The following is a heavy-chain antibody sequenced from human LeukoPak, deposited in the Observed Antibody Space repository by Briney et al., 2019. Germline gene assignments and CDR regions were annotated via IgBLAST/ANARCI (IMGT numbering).Heavy chain of an antibody. J-gene: IGHJ3*02. Sequence: ASVKVSCKASGYTFTGYYMHWVRQAPGQGLEWMGWINPNSGGTNYAQKFQGRVTMTRDTSISTAYMELSRLRSDDTAVYYCESYDSSGYEGDDAFDIWGQGTMVTVSS. CDR3: ESYDSSGYEGDDAFDI. D-gene: IGHD3-22*01. CDR2: INPNSGGT. V-gene: IGHV1-2*02. CDR1: GYTFTGYY.